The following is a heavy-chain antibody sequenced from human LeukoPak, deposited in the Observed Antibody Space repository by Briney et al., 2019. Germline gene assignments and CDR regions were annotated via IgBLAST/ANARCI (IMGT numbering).Heavy chain of an antibody. Sequence: SETLSLTCTVSGGSISSSSYYWGWIRQPPGKGLEWIGSIYYSGSTYYNPSLKSRVTISVDTSKNQFSLKLSSVTAADTAVYYCARAPHRYGDSGYFDYWGQGTLVTVSS. J-gene: IGHJ4*02. CDR3: ARAPHRYGDSGYFDY. D-gene: IGHD4-17*01. CDR2: IYYSGST. V-gene: IGHV4-39*07. CDR1: GGSISSSSYY.